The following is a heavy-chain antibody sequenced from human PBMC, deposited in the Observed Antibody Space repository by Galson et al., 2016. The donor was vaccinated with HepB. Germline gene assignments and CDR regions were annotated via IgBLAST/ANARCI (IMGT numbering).Heavy chain of an antibody. CDR1: GYSVRQLP. Sequence: SVKVSCKVSGYSVRQLPIHWVRQAPGKGFEWIEGYTPEEGERIYAPKFQGRAIMTEDTSTNTAYMDLSRLKPDDTATYYCLTEAGDFWGQGTLVIVS. CDR3: LTEAGDF. D-gene: IGHD3-16*01. J-gene: IGHJ4*02. V-gene: IGHV1-24*01. CDR2: YTPEEGER.